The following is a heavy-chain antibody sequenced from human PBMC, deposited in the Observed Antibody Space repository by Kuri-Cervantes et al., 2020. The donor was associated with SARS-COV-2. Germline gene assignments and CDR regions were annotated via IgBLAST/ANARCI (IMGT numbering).Heavy chain of an antibody. CDR3: ARDERFTVTTPFDY. CDR2: ISSSGSTI. V-gene: IGHV3-48*03. D-gene: IGHD4-17*01. CDR1: GFTFSSYE. J-gene: IGHJ4*02. Sequence: GESLKISCAASGFTFSSYEMNWVRQAPGKGLEWVSYISSSGSTIYYADSVKGRFTISRDNAKNSLYLQMNSLRAEDTAVYYCARDERFTVTTPFDYWGQGTLVTVSS.